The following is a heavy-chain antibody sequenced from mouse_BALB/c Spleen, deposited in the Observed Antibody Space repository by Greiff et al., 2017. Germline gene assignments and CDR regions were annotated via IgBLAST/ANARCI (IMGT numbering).Heavy chain of an antibody. CDR2: ISDGGSYT. CDR3: AKGKVRGLRRGFAY. CDR1: GFTFSDYY. Sequence: EVQLVESGGGLVKPGGSLKLSCAASGFTFSDYYMYWVRQTPEKRLEWVATISDGGSYTYYPDSVKGRFTISRDNAKNNLYLQMSSLKSEDTAMYYCAKGKVRGLRRGFAYWGQGTLVTVSA. J-gene: IGHJ3*01. D-gene: IGHD2-4*01. V-gene: IGHV5-4*02.